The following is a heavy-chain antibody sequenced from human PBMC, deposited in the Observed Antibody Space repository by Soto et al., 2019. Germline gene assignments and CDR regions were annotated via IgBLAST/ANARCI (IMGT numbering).Heavy chain of an antibody. J-gene: IGHJ6*02. Sequence: SVKVSCKASGGTFSSYAISWVRQAPGQGLKWMGGIIPIFGTANYAQKFQGRVTITADESTSTAYMELSSLRSEDTAVYYCASRYSSGWLPYYYYYGMDVWGQGTTVTVSS. CDR2: IIPIFGTA. CDR1: GGTFSSYA. D-gene: IGHD6-19*01. V-gene: IGHV1-69*13. CDR3: ASRYSSGWLPYYYYYGMDV.